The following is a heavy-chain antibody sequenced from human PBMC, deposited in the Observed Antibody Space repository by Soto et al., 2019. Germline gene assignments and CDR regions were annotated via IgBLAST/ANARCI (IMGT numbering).Heavy chain of an antibody. D-gene: IGHD3-16*01. V-gene: IGHV1-8*02. Sequence: ASVKVSCKASGGTFSSYAICWVRQAPGQGLEWMGGIIPNSGNTGYAQKFQGRVTMTRNTSISTAYMELSSLRSEDTAVYYCARGGKRGDYMDVWGKGTTVTVSS. CDR1: GGTFSSYA. CDR2: IIPNSGNT. J-gene: IGHJ6*03. CDR3: ARGGKRGDYMDV.